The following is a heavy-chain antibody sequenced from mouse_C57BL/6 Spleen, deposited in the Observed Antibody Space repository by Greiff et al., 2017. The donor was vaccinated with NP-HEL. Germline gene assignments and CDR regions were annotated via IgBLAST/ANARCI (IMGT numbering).Heavy chain of an antibody. CDR3: GIYDGYYDAY. J-gene: IGHJ3*01. D-gene: IGHD2-3*01. Sequence: QVQLKQPGAELVMPGASVKLSCKASGYTFTSYWMHWVKQRPGQGLEWIGEIDPSDSYTNYNQKFKGKSTLTVDKSSSTAYMQLSSLTSEDSAVYYCGIYDGYYDAYWGQGTLVTVSA. CDR1: GYTFTSYW. CDR2: IDPSDSYT. V-gene: IGHV1-69*01.